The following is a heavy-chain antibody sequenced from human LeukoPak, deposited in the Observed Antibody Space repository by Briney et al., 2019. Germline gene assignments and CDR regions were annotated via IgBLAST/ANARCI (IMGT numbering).Heavy chain of an antibody. D-gene: IGHD3-9*01. CDR3: ARDPNFDWLFYMDV. CDR1: GFTFSSYA. J-gene: IGHJ6*03. Sequence: GGSLRLSCAASGFTFSSYAMHWVRHAPGKGRGWGAVISYDESNKYYADSVKGRLTISRDNSKNTLYLQMNSLRAEDTAVYYCARDPNFDWLFYMDVWGKGTTVTVSS. CDR2: ISYDESNK. V-gene: IGHV3-30*01.